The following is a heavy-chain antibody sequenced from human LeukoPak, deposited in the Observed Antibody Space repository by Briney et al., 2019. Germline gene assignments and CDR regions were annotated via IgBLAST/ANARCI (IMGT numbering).Heavy chain of an antibody. V-gene: IGHV3-23*01. Sequence: GGTLRLSCAASGFTFSFHGMSWVRQAPGKGLEWVSAISGGGDNTYYADSVKGRFTISRDNSKNTLSLQMNSLRVEDTAIYYCTRSGYRHPYHFDSWGQGTLVTVSS. CDR1: GFTFSFHG. CDR2: ISGGGDNT. CDR3: TRSGYRHPYHFDS. D-gene: IGHD3-22*01. J-gene: IGHJ4*02.